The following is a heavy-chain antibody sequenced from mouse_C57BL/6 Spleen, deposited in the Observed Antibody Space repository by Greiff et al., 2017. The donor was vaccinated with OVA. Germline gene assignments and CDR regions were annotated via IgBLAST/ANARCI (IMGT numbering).Heavy chain of an antibody. CDR3: ARSGLRRDYYAMDY. D-gene: IGHD2-4*01. V-gene: IGHV1-74*01. CDR2: IHPSDSDT. Sequence: QVQLQQPGAELVKPGASVKVSCKASGYTFTSYWMHWVKQRPGQGLEWIGRIHPSDSDTNYNQKFKSKATLTVDTSSSTAYMQLSSLTSEDSAVYYCARSGLRRDYYAMDYWGQGTSVTVSS. CDR1: GYTFTSYW. J-gene: IGHJ4*01.